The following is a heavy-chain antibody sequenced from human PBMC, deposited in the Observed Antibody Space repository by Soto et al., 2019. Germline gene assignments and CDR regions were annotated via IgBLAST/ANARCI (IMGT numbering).Heavy chain of an antibody. CDR3: ARHSTNWNYN. CDR2: IDPSDSCT. Sequence: PGESLKISCKGSGYSFTSYWISWVRQMPGKGLEWMGRIDPSDSCTNYSPSFQGHVTISADKSISTAYLQWNSLKASDTAMYYCARHSTNWNYNWGQGTLVTVSS. V-gene: IGHV5-10-1*01. J-gene: IGHJ4*02. CDR1: GYSFTSYW. D-gene: IGHD1-7*01.